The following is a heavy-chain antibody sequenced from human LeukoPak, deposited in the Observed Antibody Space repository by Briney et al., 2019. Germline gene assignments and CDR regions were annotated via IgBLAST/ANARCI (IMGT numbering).Heavy chain of an antibody. D-gene: IGHD3-22*01. J-gene: IGHJ4*02. CDR1: GFTLSDDY. CDR2: ISSSSSYT. V-gene: IGHV3-11*03. CDR3: ASVSSGYYFDY. Sequence: GSLRHSRAAPGFTLSDDYTSCIRQAPGNGLQRVSYISSSSSYTNDADSVKGRFTVSRDNAKNSLYLQMNSLRAEDTAVYYCASVSSGYYFDYWGQGTLVTVSS.